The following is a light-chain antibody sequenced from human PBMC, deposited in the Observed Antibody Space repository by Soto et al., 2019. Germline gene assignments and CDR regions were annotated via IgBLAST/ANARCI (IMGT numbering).Light chain of an antibody. CDR3: SSYTSSSTYVV. CDR2: EVS. J-gene: IGLJ2*01. V-gene: IGLV2-14*01. Sequence: QSALTQPASVSGSPGQSITISCTGTSSDVGGYNYVSWYQQHPGKAPKLMIYEVSNRPSGVSNRFSGSKSGNTASLTISGLQAEDEADYYCSSYTSSSTYVVFGGGTKLTV. CDR1: SSDVGGYNY.